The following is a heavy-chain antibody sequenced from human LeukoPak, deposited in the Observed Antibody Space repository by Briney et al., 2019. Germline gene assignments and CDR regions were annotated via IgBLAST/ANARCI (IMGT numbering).Heavy chain of an antibody. V-gene: IGHV3-48*03. J-gene: IGHJ1*01. D-gene: IGHD3-16*01. CDR2: ISSSGSTI. CDR1: GFTFSSYE. Sequence: GGSLRLSCAASGFTFSSYEMNWVRQAPGKWREWVSYISSSGSTIYYADSVKGRLNISRDNAKNSLYLQMNSLRAEDTAMYYCAKDDDWGRYKHWGQGTLVTVSS. CDR3: AKDDDWGRYKH.